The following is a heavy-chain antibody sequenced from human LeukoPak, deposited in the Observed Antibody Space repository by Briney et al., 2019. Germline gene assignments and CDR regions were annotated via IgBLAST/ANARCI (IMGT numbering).Heavy chain of an antibody. Sequence: SETLSLTCTVSGGSISSYYWSWIRQPPGKGLEWIGYTYYSGSTYYNPSLKSRVTISVDTSKNQFSLKLSSVTAADTAVYYCARDGDYRNWFDPWGQGTLVTVSS. CDR2: TYYSGST. CDR1: GGSISSYY. CDR3: ARDGDYRNWFDP. V-gene: IGHV4-59*12. J-gene: IGHJ5*02. D-gene: IGHD4-17*01.